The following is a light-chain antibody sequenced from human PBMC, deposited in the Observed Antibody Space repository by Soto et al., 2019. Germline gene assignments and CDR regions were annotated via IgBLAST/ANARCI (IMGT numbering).Light chain of an antibody. V-gene: IGKV3-15*01. CDR3: QQYKNGWT. CDR1: QSVSSN. J-gene: IGKJ1*01. Sequence: EILMTQSPATLSVSPGERATLSCRASQSVSSNLAWYQQKPGQAPWLLIYGASTRATGIPARFCGSGSGTEFTLTISSLQSEDFAVYYCQQYKNGWTFGQGTKVEIK. CDR2: GAS.